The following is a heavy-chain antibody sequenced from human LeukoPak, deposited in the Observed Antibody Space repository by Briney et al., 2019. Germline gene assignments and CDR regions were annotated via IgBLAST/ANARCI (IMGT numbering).Heavy chain of an antibody. J-gene: IGHJ4*02. CDR3: AREGLGYKGPNYFDY. D-gene: IGHD5-24*01. V-gene: IGHV3-23*01. Sequence: PGGSLRLSCAASGFTFSNYPMSWVRQAPGKGLEWVSSICGSEGCTYYADSVTGRFTMSRDNSKNTLYLQMTSLRAEDTAVYYCAREGLGYKGPNYFDYWGQGTLVTVSS. CDR1: GFTFSNYP. CDR2: ICGSEGCT.